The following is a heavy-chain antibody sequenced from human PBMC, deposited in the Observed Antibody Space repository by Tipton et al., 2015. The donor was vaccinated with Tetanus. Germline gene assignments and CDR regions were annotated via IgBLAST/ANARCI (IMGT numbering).Heavy chain of an antibody. CDR2: INHSGST. Sequence: TLSLTCTVSGDSLSNGDYYWSWIRQSPGKGLEWIGEINHSGSTTYSPSFKSRVTISVDTPKNQFSLKLTSLTVADTAVCYCARGGSYSYGPRGFDLWGRGTLVTVSS. CDR3: ARGGSYSYGPRGFDL. D-gene: IGHD5-18*01. V-gene: IGHV4-34*01. J-gene: IGHJ2*01. CDR1: GDSLSNGDYY.